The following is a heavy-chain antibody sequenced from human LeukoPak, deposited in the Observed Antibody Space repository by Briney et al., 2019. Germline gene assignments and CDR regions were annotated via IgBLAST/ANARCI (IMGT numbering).Heavy chain of an antibody. Sequence: GRSLRLSCAASGFTFSSYGMHWVRQAPGKGLEWVAVISYDGSNKYYADSVKGRFTISRDNSKNTLYLQMNSLRAEDTAVYHCAKVGWSSSWADYWGQGTLVTVSS. J-gene: IGHJ4*02. CDR2: ISYDGSNK. V-gene: IGHV3-30*18. CDR3: AKVGWSSSWADY. D-gene: IGHD6-13*01. CDR1: GFTFSSYG.